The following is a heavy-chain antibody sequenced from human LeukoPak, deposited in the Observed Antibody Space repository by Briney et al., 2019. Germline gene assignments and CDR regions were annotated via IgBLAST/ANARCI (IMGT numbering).Heavy chain of an antibody. CDR3: ARGLGFSIAARHHYYYMDV. J-gene: IGHJ6*03. D-gene: IGHD6-6*01. V-gene: IGHV4-34*01. CDR1: GGSFSGYY. Sequence: PSETLSLTCAVCGGSFSGYYWSWIRQPPGKGLEWIGEINHSGSTNYNPSLKSRVTISVDKSKNQFSLKLSSVTAADTAVYYCARGLGFSIAARHHYYYMDVWGKGTTVTVSS. CDR2: INHSGST.